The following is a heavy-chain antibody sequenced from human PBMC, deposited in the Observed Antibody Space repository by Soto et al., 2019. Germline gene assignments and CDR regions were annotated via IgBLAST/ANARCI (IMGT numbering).Heavy chain of an antibody. CDR1: GGTFSSYA. V-gene: IGHV1-69*13. D-gene: IGHD3-22*01. J-gene: IGHJ6*02. CDR2: IIPIFGTA. CDR3: ARVYDMGPSHYGMDV. Sequence: SVKVSCKASGGTFSSYAISWVRQAPGQGLEWMGGIIPIFGTANYAQKSQGRVTITADESTSTAYMELSSLRSEDTAVYYCARVYDMGPSHYGMDVWGQGTTVTVSS.